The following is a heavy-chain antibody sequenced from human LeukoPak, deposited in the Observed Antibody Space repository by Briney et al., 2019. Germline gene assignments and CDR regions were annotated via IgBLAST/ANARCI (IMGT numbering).Heavy chain of an antibody. Sequence: PGGSLRLSCAASGFTFSNAWMSWVRQAPGKGLEWVGRIKSKTDGGTTDYAAPVKGRFTISRDDSKNTLYLQMNSLKTEDTAVYYCTTDWGYDYVWGSYRYTWYWGQGTLVTVSS. CDR1: GFTFSNAW. V-gene: IGHV3-15*01. CDR2: IKSKTDGGTT. CDR3: TTDWGYDYVWGSYRYTWY. D-gene: IGHD3-16*02. J-gene: IGHJ4*02.